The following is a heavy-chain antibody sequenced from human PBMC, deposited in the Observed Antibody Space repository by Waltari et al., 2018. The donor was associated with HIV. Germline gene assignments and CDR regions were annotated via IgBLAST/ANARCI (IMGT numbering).Heavy chain of an antibody. CDR3: ATGVRYYGP. J-gene: IGHJ5*02. V-gene: IGHV3-53*01. D-gene: IGHD3-22*01. CDR2: IYPDDTT. CDR1: NSSIPAKH. Sequence: EVLLAESGGGLIQPGGSLGLSCTAFNSSIPAKHVTWIRQAPGGSLEWVAVIYPDDTTHYADSVSGRFTISRAKSRTKVFLLMNSLFVDDTATYFCATGVRYYGPWGQGTRVTVSS.